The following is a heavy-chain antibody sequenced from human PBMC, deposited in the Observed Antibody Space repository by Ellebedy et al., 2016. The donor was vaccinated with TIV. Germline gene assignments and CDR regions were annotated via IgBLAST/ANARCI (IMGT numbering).Heavy chain of an antibody. CDR3: ARDPVGVGPAFDV. J-gene: IGHJ3*01. D-gene: IGHD4-23*01. V-gene: IGHV3-23*01. Sequence: PGGSLRLSCAASGLTFSSHAMSWVRQAPGKGLEWVSSITESGGNTYYADSVKGRFTISRDNSKDPLFLQMNSLRAEDTAIYYCARDPVGVGPAFDVWGQGTMVTVSS. CDR1: GLTFSSHA. CDR2: ITESGGNT.